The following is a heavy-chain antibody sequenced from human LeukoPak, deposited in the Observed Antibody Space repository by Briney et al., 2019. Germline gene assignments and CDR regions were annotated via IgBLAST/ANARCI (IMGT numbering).Heavy chain of an antibody. J-gene: IGHJ6*02. Sequence: SETLSLTCTVSGVSISSYYWSWIRQPPGKGLEWIGYIYYSGSTNYNPSLKSRVTISVDTSKNQFSLKLSSVTAADTAVYYCARRGSSSGWLLNYYYGMDVWGQGTTVTVSS. CDR3: ARRGSSSGWLLNYYYGMDV. V-gene: IGHV4-59*08. D-gene: IGHD6-19*01. CDR2: IYYSGST. CDR1: GVSISSYY.